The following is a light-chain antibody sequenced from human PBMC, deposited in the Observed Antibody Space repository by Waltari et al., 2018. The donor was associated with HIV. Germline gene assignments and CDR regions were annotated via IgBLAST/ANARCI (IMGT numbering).Light chain of an antibody. J-gene: IGKJ4*01. V-gene: IGKV4-1*01. Sequence: DFVMTQSPDSLAVSMGERATINCKSSQSVLYSATKKKSLAWYQQKPGQPPKLLISWASTRESGVPARFSGSGSGTDFTLTINNLQAEDVAVYYCQQYYTTPLSFGGGTKVEIK. CDR2: WAS. CDR1: QSVLYSATKKKS. CDR3: QQYYTTPLS.